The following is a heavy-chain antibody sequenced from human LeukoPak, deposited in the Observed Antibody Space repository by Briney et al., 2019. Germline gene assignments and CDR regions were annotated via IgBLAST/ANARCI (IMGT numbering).Heavy chain of an antibody. J-gene: IGHJ4*02. CDR1: GFTFISYG. Sequence: GGSLRLSCAASGFTFISYGMHWVRQAPGKGREWGSIIYRGGSTNYADSVKGRFTISRDTSKNTLYLQMNSLRAEDTAVYYCARLSANSSAYFFDYWGQGTLVTISS. V-gene: IGHV3-66*04. CDR3: ARLSANSSAYFFDY. CDR2: IYRGGST. D-gene: IGHD3-22*01.